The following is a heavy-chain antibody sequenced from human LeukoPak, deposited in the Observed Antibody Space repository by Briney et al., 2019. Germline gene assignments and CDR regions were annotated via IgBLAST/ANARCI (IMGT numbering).Heavy chain of an antibody. V-gene: IGHV3-23*01. Sequence: GGSLRLSCTTSGFTFSTYGMVWVRQAPGKGLEWVSSISGSGANTNYADSVKGRLTISRDSSNNTLYLHMDRLRVDDTAVYFCAKRGGYDYGSHSDHWGQGALVTVSA. CDR2: ISGSGANT. CDR1: GFTFSTYG. J-gene: IGHJ4*02. D-gene: IGHD5-18*01. CDR3: AKRGGYDYGSHSDH.